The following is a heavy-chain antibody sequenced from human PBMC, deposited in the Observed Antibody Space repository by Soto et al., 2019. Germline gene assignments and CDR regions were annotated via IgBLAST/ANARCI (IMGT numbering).Heavy chain of an antibody. CDR1: GGTFSSYT. CDR3: ARGNHRWLQLWYFDL. D-gene: IGHD5-12*01. V-gene: IGHV1-69*12. CDR2: IIPIFGTA. Sequence: QVQLVQSGAEVKKPGSSVTVSCKASGGTFSSYTISWVRQAPGQGLEWMGGIIPIFGTANYAQKFQGRVTSTADESTGTAYRELSSLRSEDTAVYYCARGNHRWLQLWYFDLWGRGTLVTVSS. J-gene: IGHJ2*01.